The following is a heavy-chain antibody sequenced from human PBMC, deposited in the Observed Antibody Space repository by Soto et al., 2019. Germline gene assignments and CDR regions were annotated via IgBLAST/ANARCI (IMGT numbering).Heavy chain of an antibody. CDR2: MNPNSGNT. Sequence: ASVKVSCKASGYTFTSYDINWVRQATGQGLEWMGWMNPNSGNTGYAQKFQGRVTMTRNTSISTAYMELSSLRSEDTAVYYCARWGISGAYCGGDCAKDAFDIWGQGTMVTVSS. CDR1: GYTFTSYD. D-gene: IGHD2-21*02. J-gene: IGHJ3*02. CDR3: ARWGISGAYCGGDCAKDAFDI. V-gene: IGHV1-8*01.